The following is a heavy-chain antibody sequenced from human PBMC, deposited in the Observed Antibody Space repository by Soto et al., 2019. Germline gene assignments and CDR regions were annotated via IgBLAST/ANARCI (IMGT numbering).Heavy chain of an antibody. CDR1: GFTFSSYG. D-gene: IGHD3-22*01. Sequence: GGSLRLSCAASGFTFSSYGMHWVRQAPGKGLEWVAVISYDGSNKYYADSVKGRFTISRDNSKNTLYLQMNSLRAEDTAVYYCAKDLEYYDSSGYSPDYWGQGTLVTVSS. V-gene: IGHV3-30*18. CDR3: AKDLEYYDSSGYSPDY. J-gene: IGHJ4*02. CDR2: ISYDGSNK.